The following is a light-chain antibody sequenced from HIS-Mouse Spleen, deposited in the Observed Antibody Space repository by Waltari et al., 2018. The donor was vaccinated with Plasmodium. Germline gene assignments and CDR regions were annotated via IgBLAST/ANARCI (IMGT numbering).Light chain of an antibody. J-gene: IGLJ2*01. Sequence: SYELTQPPSLSVSPGQTASITCSGDKLGDKYACWYHQKPGQSPVLGIYQDTKRPSGIPERFSGSNSGNTATLTISGTQAMDEADYYCQAWDSSTVVFGGGTKLTVL. CDR2: QDT. V-gene: IGLV3-1*01. CDR1: KLGDKY. CDR3: QAWDSSTVV.